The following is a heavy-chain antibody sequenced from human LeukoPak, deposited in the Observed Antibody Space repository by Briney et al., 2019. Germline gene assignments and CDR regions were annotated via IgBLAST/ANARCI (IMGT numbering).Heavy chain of an antibody. CDR2: IFHTGST. D-gene: IGHD3-10*01. J-gene: IGHJ4*02. CDR1: GGSISSHY. V-gene: IGHV4-59*11. Sequence: SETLSHTCTVSGGSISSHYWSWIRQPPGKGLELIGYIFHTGSTNYNPSLKSRVTISADTSKNQFSLKLSSVTAADTAVYYCARITLNYGSGSYPDYWGQGTLVTVSS. CDR3: ARITLNYGSGSYPDY.